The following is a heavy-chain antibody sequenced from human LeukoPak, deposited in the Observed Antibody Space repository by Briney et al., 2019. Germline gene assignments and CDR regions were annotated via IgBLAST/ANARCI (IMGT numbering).Heavy chain of an antibody. V-gene: IGHV3-48*03. D-gene: IGHD3-10*01. CDR2: ISSSSSLI. CDR1: GFTFSSYE. Sequence: PGGSLRLSCAASGFTFSSYEMNWVRQAPGKGLEWVSYISSSSSLIYYADSVKGRFTISRDNAKNSLYLQMNSLRAEDTAVYYCAKTGPTMVRGVFDYFDYWGQGTLVTVSS. CDR3: AKTGPTMVRGVFDYFDY. J-gene: IGHJ4*02.